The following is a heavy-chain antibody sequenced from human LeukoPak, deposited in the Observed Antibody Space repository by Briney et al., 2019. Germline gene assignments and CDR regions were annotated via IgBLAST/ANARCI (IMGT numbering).Heavy chain of an antibody. D-gene: IGHD6-19*01. V-gene: IGHV3-33*01. Sequence: GGSLRLSCAASGFLVSSCGMHWVRQAPGKGLEWVGVIWSNGNNKYYADSVKGRFTISRDNSKNTLYLQMDSLRAEDTAVYYCARAREITVSGTDYFDYWGQGTLVTVSS. CDR1: GFLVSSCG. J-gene: IGHJ4*02. CDR2: IWSNGNNK. CDR3: ARAREITVSGTDYFDY.